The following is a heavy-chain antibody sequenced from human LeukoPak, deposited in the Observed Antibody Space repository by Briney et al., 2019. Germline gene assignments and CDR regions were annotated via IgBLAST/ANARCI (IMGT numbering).Heavy chain of an antibody. D-gene: IGHD6-19*01. V-gene: IGHV3-21*01. Sequence: GGSLRLSCAASGCTFSSYSMNWVRQAPGKGLELVSSISSSSSYIYYADSVKGRFTISRDNAKNSLYLQMNSLRAEDTAVYYCARDEGGSGWYRSYWYFDLWGRGTLVTVSS. CDR3: ARDEGGSGWYRSYWYFDL. CDR1: GCTFSSYS. CDR2: ISSSSSYI. J-gene: IGHJ2*01.